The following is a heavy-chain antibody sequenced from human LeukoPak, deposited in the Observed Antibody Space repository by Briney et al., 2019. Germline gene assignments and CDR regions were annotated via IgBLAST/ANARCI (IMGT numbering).Heavy chain of an antibody. V-gene: IGHV4-34*01. J-gene: IGHJ4*02. CDR3: ARRGYCSGGSCYIFHY. CDR2: INHSGST. Sequence: PSETLSLTCAVYGGSFSGYYWSWIRQPPGKGLEWIGEINHSGSTNYNPSLKSRVTISVDTSKNQFSLKLSSVTAADTAVYYCARRGYCSGGSCYIFHYWGQGTLVTVFS. D-gene: IGHD2-15*01. CDR1: GGSFSGYY.